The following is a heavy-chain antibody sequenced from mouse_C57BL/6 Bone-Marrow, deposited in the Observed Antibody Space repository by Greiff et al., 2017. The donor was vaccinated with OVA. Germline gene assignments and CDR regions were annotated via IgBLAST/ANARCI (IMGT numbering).Heavy chain of an antibody. CDR1: GFNIKDDY. J-gene: IGHJ2*01. CDR3: PTYRY. V-gene: IGHV14-4*01. Sequence: VQLQQSGAELVRPGASVKLSCTASGFNIKDDYMHWVKERPEQGLEWIGWIDPENGDTEYASKFQGKATITADTSSKTVYLHLSSLTSEDTAVYYCPTYRYWGQGTPLTVSS. CDR2: IDPENGDT.